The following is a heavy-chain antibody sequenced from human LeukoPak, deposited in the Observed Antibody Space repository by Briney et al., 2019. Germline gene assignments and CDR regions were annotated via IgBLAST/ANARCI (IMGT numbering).Heavy chain of an antibody. CDR2: ISAYNGNT. V-gene: IGHV1-18*01. D-gene: IGHD3-22*01. Sequence: ASVKVSCKASGYTFTSYGISWVRQAPGQGLEWMGWISAYNGNTNYAQKLQGRVTMTTDTSTSTAYMELRSLRSDDTAVYYCARDWITYYYDSSGYYYGNWFDPWGLGTLVTVSS. J-gene: IGHJ5*02. CDR1: GYTFTSYG. CDR3: ARDWITYYYDSSGYYYGNWFDP.